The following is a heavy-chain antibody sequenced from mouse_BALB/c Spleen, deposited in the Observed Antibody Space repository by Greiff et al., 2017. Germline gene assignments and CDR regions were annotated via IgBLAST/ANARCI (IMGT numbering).Heavy chain of an antibody. Sequence: EVQVVESGGGLVQPGGSRKLSCAASGFTFSSFGMHWVRQAPEKGLEWVAYISSGSSTIYYADTVKGRFTISRDNPKNTLFLQMTSLRSEDTAMYYCARSTTVVRWYFDVWGAGTTVTVSS. CDR1: GFTFSSFG. V-gene: IGHV5-17*02. CDR2: ISSGSSTI. D-gene: IGHD1-1*01. CDR3: ARSTTVVRWYFDV. J-gene: IGHJ1*01.